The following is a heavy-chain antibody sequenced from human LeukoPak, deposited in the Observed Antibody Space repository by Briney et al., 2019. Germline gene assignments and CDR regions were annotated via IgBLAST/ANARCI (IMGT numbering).Heavy chain of an antibody. Sequence: SAKVSCKASGGTFSSYAISWVRQAPGQGLEWMGGIIPIFGTANYAQKFQGRVTITADESTSTAYMELSSLRSEDTAVYYCARGLGQQLVYYYYYGMDVWGQGTTVTVSS. CDR3: ARGLGQQLVYYYYYGMDV. CDR1: GGTFSSYA. CDR2: IIPIFGTA. D-gene: IGHD6-13*01. J-gene: IGHJ6*02. V-gene: IGHV1-69*13.